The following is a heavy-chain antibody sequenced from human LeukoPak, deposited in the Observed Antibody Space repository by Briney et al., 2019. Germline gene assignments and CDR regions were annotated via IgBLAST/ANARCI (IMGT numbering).Heavy chain of an antibody. Sequence: GGSLRLSCAASGFTFSDHYMDWVRQAPGKGLEWVGRTRNKANSYTTEYAASVKGRFTISRDNAKNSLYLHMNSLRAEDTAVYYCARRLSRGYSYGPPPFDYWGQGTLVTVAS. CDR2: TRNKANSYTT. CDR3: ARRLSRGYSYGPPPFDY. V-gene: IGHV3-72*01. D-gene: IGHD5-18*01. CDR1: GFTFSDHY. J-gene: IGHJ4*02.